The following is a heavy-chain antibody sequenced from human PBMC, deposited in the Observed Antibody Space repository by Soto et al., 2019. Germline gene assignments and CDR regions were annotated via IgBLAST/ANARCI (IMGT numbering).Heavy chain of an antibody. J-gene: IGHJ6*02. CDR2: IYYSGST. V-gene: IGHV4-39*01. D-gene: IGHD6-13*01. Sequence: SETLSLTCTVSGGSISSSSYYWGWIRQPPGKGLEWIGSIYYSGSTYYNPSLKSRVTISVDTSKNQFSLKLSSVTAADTAVYYCASPGIAAAGRNYYYYYGMDVWGQGTTVT. CDR3: ASPGIAAAGRNYYYYYGMDV. CDR1: GGSISSSSYY.